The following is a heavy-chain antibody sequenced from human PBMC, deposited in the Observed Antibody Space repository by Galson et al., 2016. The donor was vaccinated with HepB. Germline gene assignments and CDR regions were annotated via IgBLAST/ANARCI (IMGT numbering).Heavy chain of an antibody. CDR3: TRDGSGWSAY. J-gene: IGHJ4*02. V-gene: IGHV3-7*03. Sequence: SLRLSCAASGFTFSSYWMGWVRQTPAKGLEWVANMNQDGSERYYADYVMGRFTISRENAASSLYLQMDRLRAEDTAVYYCTRDGSGWSAYWGQATLVTVSS. CDR2: MNQDGSER. D-gene: IGHD6-19*01. CDR1: GFTFSSYW.